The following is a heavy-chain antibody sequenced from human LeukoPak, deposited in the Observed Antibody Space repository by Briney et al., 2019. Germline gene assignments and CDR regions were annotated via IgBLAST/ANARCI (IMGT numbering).Heavy chain of an antibody. CDR1: GFTFSSYE. CDR3: AGVSGSSQWHDAFDI. V-gene: IGHV3-48*03. D-gene: IGHD2-15*01. J-gene: IGHJ3*02. CDR2: ISSSGSTI. Sequence: GGSLRLSCAASGFTFSSYEMNWVRQAPGKGLEWVSYISSSGSTIYYADSVKGRFTISRDNAKNSLYLQMNSPRAEDTAVYYCAGVSGSSQWHDAFDIWGQGTMVTVSS.